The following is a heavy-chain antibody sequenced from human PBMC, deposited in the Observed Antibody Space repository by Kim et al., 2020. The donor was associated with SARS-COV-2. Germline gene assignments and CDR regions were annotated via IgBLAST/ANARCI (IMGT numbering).Heavy chain of an antibody. J-gene: IGHJ3*02. D-gene: IGHD2-2*01. CDR3: VREGPIVPVSYNAFDM. V-gene: IGHV3-48*02. Sequence: DSVRGRFSISRDNAKNALFLQMNALRHEDTAIYYCVREGPIVPVSYNAFDMWGQGTMVTAS.